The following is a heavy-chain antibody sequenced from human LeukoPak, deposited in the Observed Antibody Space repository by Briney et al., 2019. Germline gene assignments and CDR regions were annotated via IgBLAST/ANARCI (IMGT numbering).Heavy chain of an antibody. Sequence: SETLSLTCTVSGGPISSSSYYWGWIRQPPGKGLEWIGSIYYSGSTYYNPSLKSRVTISVDTSKNQFSLKLSSVTAADTAVYYCASFLVRGVITTNWFDPWGQGTLVTVSS. J-gene: IGHJ5*02. CDR1: GGPISSSSYY. D-gene: IGHD3-10*01. CDR2: IYYSGST. V-gene: IGHV4-39*07. CDR3: ASFLVRGVITTNWFDP.